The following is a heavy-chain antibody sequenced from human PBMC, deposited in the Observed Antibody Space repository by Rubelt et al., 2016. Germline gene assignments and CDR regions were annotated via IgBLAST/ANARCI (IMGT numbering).Heavy chain of an antibody. Sequence: QAPGKGLECVSIIYSGGTTYYADSVKGRFTISRDNSKNSLYLQMNSLSDEDTAVYYCARDFSSYSSSWYFDYWGQGTLVTVSS. CDR3: ARDFSSYSSSWYFDY. V-gene: IGHV3-66*01. D-gene: IGHD6-13*01. CDR2: IYSGGTT. J-gene: IGHJ4*02.